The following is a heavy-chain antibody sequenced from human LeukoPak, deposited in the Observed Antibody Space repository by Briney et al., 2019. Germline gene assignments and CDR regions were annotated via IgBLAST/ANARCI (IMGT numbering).Heavy chain of an antibody. J-gene: IGHJ4*02. CDR3: ARGDSSGYYSLTDY. V-gene: IGHV4-59*01. CDR1: GGSISSYY. D-gene: IGHD3-22*01. Sequence: PSETLSLTCTVSGGSISSYYWSWIRQPPGKGLEWIGYIYYSGSTNYSPSLKSRVTISVDTSKNQFSLKLSSVTAADTAVYYCARGDSSGYYSLTDYWGQGTLVTVSS. CDR2: IYYSGST.